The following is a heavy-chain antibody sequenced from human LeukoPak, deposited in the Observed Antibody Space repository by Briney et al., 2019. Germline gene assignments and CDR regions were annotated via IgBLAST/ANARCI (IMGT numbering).Heavy chain of an antibody. Sequence: ASVKVSCKASGYTFIDHYVHWVRQAPGQGLEWMGWLSPNNGGTKYAQNFQDRVTMTRDTSISTASMALSSLTSDDAAVYYRARALQVGAAHYFDYWGQGTLVTVSS. V-gene: IGHV1-2*02. CDR3: ARALQVGAAHYFDY. J-gene: IGHJ4*02. CDR2: LSPNNGGT. CDR1: GYTFIDHY. D-gene: IGHD1-26*01.